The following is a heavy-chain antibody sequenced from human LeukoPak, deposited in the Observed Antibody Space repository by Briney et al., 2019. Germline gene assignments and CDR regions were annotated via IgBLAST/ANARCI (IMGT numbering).Heavy chain of an antibody. Sequence: GGSLRLSCAASGFTFSSYSMNWVRQAAGKGLEWVSYISSSSTIYYTDSVKGRFTISRDNVKNSLYLQMNSLRDEDTAVYYCARTNTAWFYLDYWGQGTLVTVSS. J-gene: IGHJ4*02. CDR1: GFTFSSYS. V-gene: IGHV3-48*02. CDR2: ISSSSTI. D-gene: IGHD3-9*01. CDR3: ARTNTAWFYLDY.